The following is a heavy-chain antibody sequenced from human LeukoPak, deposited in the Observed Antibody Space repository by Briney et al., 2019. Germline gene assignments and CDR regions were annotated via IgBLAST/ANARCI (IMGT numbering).Heavy chain of an antibody. D-gene: IGHD3-10*01. CDR2: IKQDGSEK. Sequence: PGGSLRLSCAASGFTFSSYWMSWVRQAPGKGLEWVANIKQDGSEKYYVHSVKGRFTIARDNAKNSLYLQMNSLRAEDTAVYYCARDRALGWFDPWGQGTLVTVSS. V-gene: IGHV3-7*01. CDR1: GFTFSSYW. J-gene: IGHJ5*02. CDR3: ARDRALGWFDP.